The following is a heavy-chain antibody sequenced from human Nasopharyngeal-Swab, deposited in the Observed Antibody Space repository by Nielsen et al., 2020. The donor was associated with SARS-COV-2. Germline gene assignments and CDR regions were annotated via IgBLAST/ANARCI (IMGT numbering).Heavy chain of an antibody. CDR1: GYTFTSYY. J-gene: IGHJ3*02. D-gene: IGHD4-17*01. CDR3: ARAATVSYAFDI. V-gene: IGHV1-46*01. Sequence: ASVKVSCKASGYTFTSYYMHWVRQAPGQGLEWMGIINPSGGSTSYAQKFRGRVTMTRDTSTSTVYMELSSLRSGDTAVYYCARAATVSYAFDIWGQGTMVTVSS. CDR2: INPSGGST.